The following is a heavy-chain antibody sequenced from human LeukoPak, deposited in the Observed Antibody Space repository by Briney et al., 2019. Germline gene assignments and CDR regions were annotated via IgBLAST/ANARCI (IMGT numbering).Heavy chain of an antibody. Sequence: PGGSLRLSCAASGFTFSSYEMNWVRQAPGKGLEWVSYISSSGSTIYYADSVKGRFTISRDNAKNSLYLQMNSLRAGDTAVYYCARDRGGGHMDVCGKGTTVTISS. J-gene: IGHJ6*03. CDR3: ARDRGGGHMDV. D-gene: IGHD2-15*01. V-gene: IGHV3-48*03. CDR2: ISSSGSTI. CDR1: GFTFSSYE.